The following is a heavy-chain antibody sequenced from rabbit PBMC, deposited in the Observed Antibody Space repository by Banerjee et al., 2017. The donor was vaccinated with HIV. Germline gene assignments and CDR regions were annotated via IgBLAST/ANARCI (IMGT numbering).Heavy chain of an antibody. Sequence: QSLEESGGDLVKPGASLTLTCTASGFSLSNYWMCWVRQAPGKGLEWIGCIYASSGDTLYTNWAKGRFTISKTSSTTVTLQMTSLTAADTATYFCARDIYDYPSYGYAVQLWGQGTLVTVS. CDR1: GFSLSNYW. V-gene: IGHV1S40*01. D-gene: IGHD6-1*01. J-gene: IGHJ3*01. CDR2: IYASSGDT. CDR3: ARDIYDYPSYGYAVQL.